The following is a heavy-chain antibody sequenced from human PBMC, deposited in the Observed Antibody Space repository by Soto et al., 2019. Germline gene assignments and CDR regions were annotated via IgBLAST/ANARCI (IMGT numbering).Heavy chain of an antibody. CDR2: ISGSGGST. CDR1: GFTFSSYA. D-gene: IGHD2-15*01. V-gene: IGHV3-23*01. CDR3: ATYCSGGSCPDKRYFDY. Sequence: EVQLLESGGGLVQPGGSLRLSCAASGFTFSSYAMSWVRQAPGKGLEWVSAISGSGGSTYYADSVKGRFTISRDNSKNTLYLQMNSLSAEDTAVYYCATYCSGGSCPDKRYFDYWGQGTLVTVSS. J-gene: IGHJ4*02.